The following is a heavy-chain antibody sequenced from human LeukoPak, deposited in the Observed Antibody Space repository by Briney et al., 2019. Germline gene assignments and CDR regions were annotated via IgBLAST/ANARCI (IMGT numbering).Heavy chain of an antibody. J-gene: IGHJ4*02. Sequence: PGRSLRLSCAASGFTFSSYAMHWVRQAPGKGLEWVAVISYDGSNKYYADSVKGRFTISRDNSKNTLYLQMNSLRAEDTAVYYCAREDLIAVAVFDYWGQGTLVTVSS. CDR2: ISYDGSNK. CDR1: GFTFSSYA. V-gene: IGHV3-30-3*01. D-gene: IGHD6-19*01. CDR3: AREDLIAVAVFDY.